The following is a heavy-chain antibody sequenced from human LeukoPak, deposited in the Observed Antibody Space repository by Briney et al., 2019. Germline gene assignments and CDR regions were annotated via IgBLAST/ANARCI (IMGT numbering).Heavy chain of an antibody. CDR1: GGSISSGGYS. Sequence: SETLSLTCAVSGGSISSGGYSWSWIRQPPGKGLEWIGYIYHSGSTYYNPSLKSRVTISVDTSKNQFSLKLSSVTAADTAVYYCARDNGDDYVWGSYPDIWFDPWGQGTLVTVSS. CDR2: IYHSGST. D-gene: IGHD3-16*01. V-gene: IGHV4-30-2*05. CDR3: ARDNGDDYVWGSYPDIWFDP. J-gene: IGHJ5*02.